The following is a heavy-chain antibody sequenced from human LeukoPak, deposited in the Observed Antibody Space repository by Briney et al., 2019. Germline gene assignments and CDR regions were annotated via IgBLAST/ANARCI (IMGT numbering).Heavy chain of an antibody. J-gene: IGHJ5*02. CDR2: ISGSGGST. CDR1: GFTFSSYA. Sequence: GSLRLSCAASGFTFSSYAMSWVRQAPGKGLEWVSAISGSGGSTYYADSVKGRFTISRDNSKNTLYLQMNSLRAEDTAVYYCAKVIAVAGTGGWFDPWGQGTLVTVSS. CDR3: AKVIAVAGTGGWFDP. D-gene: IGHD6-19*01. V-gene: IGHV3-23*01.